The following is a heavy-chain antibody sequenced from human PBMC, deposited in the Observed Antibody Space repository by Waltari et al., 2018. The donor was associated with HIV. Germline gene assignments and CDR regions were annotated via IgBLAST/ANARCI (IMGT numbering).Heavy chain of an antibody. J-gene: IGHJ5*02. V-gene: IGHV4-38-2*01. CDR2: IYHSGST. Sequence: QVQLQESGPGLVKPSETLSLTCPVSGYSTSSGYYWGWIRQPPGKGLEWIGSIYHSGSTYYNPSLKSRVTISVDTSKNQFSLKLSSVTAADTAVYYCASLPGRQLWFLFDPWGQGTLVTVSS. CDR3: ASLPGRQLWFLFDP. CDR1: GYSTSSGYY. D-gene: IGHD5-18*01.